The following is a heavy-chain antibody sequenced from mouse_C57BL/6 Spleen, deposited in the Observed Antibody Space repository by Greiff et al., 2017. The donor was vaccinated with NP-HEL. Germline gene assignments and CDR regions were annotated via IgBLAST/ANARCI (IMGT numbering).Heavy chain of an antibody. J-gene: IGHJ3*01. CDR1: GFTFSSYG. V-gene: IGHV5-6*01. CDR2: ISSGGSYT. Sequence: EVHLVESGGDLVKPGGSLKLSCAASGFTFSSYGMSWVRQTPDKRLEWVATISSGGSYTYYPDSVKGRFTISRDNAKNTRYLQMSSLKSEDTAMYYCARHPDGSGFAYWGQGTLVTVSA. CDR3: ARHPDGSGFAY. D-gene: IGHD2-3*01.